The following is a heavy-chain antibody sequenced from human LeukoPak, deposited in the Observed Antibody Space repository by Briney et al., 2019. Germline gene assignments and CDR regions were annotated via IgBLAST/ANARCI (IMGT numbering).Heavy chain of an antibody. CDR3: AKDSPFYGDVYFDY. V-gene: IGHV3-30*18. Sequence: PGGSLRLSCAASGFTFSSYGMHWVRQAPGKGLEWVAVISYDGSNKYYADSVKGRFTISRDNSKNTLYLQMNSLRAEDTAVYYCAKDSPFYGDVYFDYWGQGTLVTVSS. J-gene: IGHJ4*02. D-gene: IGHD4-17*01. CDR2: ISYDGSNK. CDR1: GFTFSSYG.